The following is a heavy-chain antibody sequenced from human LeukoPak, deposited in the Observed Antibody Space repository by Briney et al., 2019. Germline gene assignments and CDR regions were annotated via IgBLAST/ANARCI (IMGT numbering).Heavy chain of an antibody. CDR2: IYTSGST. CDR3: ARHRCSSTSCSFFNRRFGFDP. V-gene: IGHV4-4*07. CDR1: GGSISSYY. Sequence: SETLSLTCTVSGGSISSYYWSRIRQPAGKGLEWIGRIYTSGSTNYNPSLKSRVTMSVDASKNQFSLKLSSVTAADTAVYYCARHRCSSTSCSFFNRRFGFDPWGQGTLVTVSS. J-gene: IGHJ5*02. D-gene: IGHD2-2*01.